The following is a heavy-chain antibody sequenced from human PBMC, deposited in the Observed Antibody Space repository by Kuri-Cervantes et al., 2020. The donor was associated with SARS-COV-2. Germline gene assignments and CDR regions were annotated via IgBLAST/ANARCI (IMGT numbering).Heavy chain of an antibody. J-gene: IGHJ6*02. CDR3: AGFDKYCSGGSCHHGYYYGMDV. CDR2: IYTSGST. V-gene: IGHV4-4*07. Sequence: SETLSLTCTVSGGSISSYYWSWIRQPAGKGLEWIGRIYTSGSTNYNPSLKSRVTMSVDTSKNQFSLKLSSVTAADTAVYYCAGFDKYCSGGSCHHGYYYGMDVWGQGTTVTVSS. CDR1: GGSISSYY. D-gene: IGHD2-15*01.